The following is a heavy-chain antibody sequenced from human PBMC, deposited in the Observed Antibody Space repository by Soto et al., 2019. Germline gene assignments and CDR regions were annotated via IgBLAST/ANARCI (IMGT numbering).Heavy chain of an antibody. D-gene: IGHD6-13*01. J-gene: IGHJ5*02. Sequence: QVQLVQSGAEVKKPGSSVKVSCKASGGTFSSYAISWVRQAPGQGLEWMGGIIPIFGTANYAQKFQGRVTITADESTSTAYMELSSLRSEDTAVYDCARDCGYSSSWSGGCFDPWGHGTLVTVSS. CDR3: ARDCGYSSSWSGGCFDP. CDR1: GGTFSSYA. CDR2: IIPIFGTA. V-gene: IGHV1-69*12.